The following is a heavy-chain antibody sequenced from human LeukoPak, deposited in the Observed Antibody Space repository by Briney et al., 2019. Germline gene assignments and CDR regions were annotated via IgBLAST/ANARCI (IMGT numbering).Heavy chain of an antibody. CDR1: GGSIGLYH. Sequence: PSETLSLTCTVSGGSIGLYHWTWIRQPPGKGLEWIGYVYYNGSTKYNPSLKSRVTISIDTSKNQFSLKLSSLTAAGSAVYYCARDRAAGSDWLDPWGQGTLVTVS. CDR3: ARDRAAGSDWLDP. V-gene: IGHV4-59*01. CDR2: VYYNGST. J-gene: IGHJ5*02. D-gene: IGHD3-10*01.